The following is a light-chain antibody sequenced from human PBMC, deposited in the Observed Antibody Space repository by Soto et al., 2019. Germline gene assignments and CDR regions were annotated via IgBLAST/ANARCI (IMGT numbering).Light chain of an antibody. V-gene: IGLV2-23*02. CDR3: CSYAGSSTFGYF. Sequence: QSVLTQPASVSGSPGQSITISCTGTSSDVGSYNLVSWYQQHPGKAPKLMIYEVSKRPSGVSNRFSGSKSGNTASLTISGLQAEDEADYYCCSYAGSSTFGYFFGTGTKLTVL. CDR1: SSDVGSYNL. CDR2: EVS. J-gene: IGLJ1*01.